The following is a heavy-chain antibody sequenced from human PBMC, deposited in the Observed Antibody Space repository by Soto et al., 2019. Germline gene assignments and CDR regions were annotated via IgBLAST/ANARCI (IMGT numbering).Heavy chain of an antibody. V-gene: IGHV5-10-1*01. CDR3: ARRIRSPPGLSPAMVV. J-gene: IGHJ6*02. CDR1: GYTFTNYW. Sequence: PGESLKISCKASGYTFTNYWISWVRQMPGKGLEWMGRIDPSDSYTNYSPSFEGHVTISADKSISTAYLQWSSLKASDTAMYFCARRIRSPPGLSPAMVVWGQGTTVTVSS. D-gene: IGHD4-17*01. CDR2: IDPSDSYT.